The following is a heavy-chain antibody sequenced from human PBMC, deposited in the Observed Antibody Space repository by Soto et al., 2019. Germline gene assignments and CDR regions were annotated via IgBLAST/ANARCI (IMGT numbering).Heavy chain of an antibody. J-gene: IGHJ4*02. CDR2: ISAYNGNT. CDR3: ARVLVVYGSGSYYSDY. CDR1: GYTFTSYG. Sequence: QVQLVQSGAEVKKPGASVKVSCKASGYTFTSYGISWVRQAPGQGLEWMGWISAYNGNTNYAQKLQGRVTMTTDTSTSTAYKELRSLRSDDTAVYYCARVLVVYGSGSYYSDYWGQGTLVTVSS. D-gene: IGHD3-10*01. V-gene: IGHV1-18*01.